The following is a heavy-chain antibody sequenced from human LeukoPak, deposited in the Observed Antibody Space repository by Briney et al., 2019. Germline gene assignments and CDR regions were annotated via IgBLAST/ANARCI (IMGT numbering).Heavy chain of an antibody. V-gene: IGHV1-8*03. CDR3: ARRKFLGWFDP. Sequence: ASVKVSCKASGYIFTTYDIGWVRQATGQGLEWMGWSNPNSGNAGYAQKFQGRVTISRNTSISTAYMELSSLRSGDTAIYYCARRKFLGWFDPWGQGTLVTVSS. CDR1: GYIFTTYD. CDR2: SNPNSGNA. D-gene: IGHD7-27*01. J-gene: IGHJ5*02.